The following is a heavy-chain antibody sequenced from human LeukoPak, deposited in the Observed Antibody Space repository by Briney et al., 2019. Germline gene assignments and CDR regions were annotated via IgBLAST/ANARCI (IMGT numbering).Heavy chain of an antibody. CDR2: ISAYNGNT. V-gene: IGHV1-18*01. CDR1: GYTFTSYG. Sequence: VASVKVSCKASGYTFTSYGISWVRQAPGQGLEWMGWISAYNGNTNYAQKLQGRVTMTTDTSTSTAYMQLSSLRSEDTAVYYCARARSGPYGSGSLDAFDIWGQGTMVTVSS. D-gene: IGHD3-10*01. J-gene: IGHJ3*02. CDR3: ARARSGPYGSGSLDAFDI.